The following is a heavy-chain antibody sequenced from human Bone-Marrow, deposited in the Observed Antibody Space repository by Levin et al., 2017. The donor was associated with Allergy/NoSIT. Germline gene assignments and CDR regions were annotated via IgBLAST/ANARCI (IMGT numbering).Heavy chain of an antibody. D-gene: IGHD3-3*01. CDR2: ISGTDDST. V-gene: IGHV3-23*01. CDR3: ARVRRGDFWSGYYGYYYYYGMDV. Sequence: GESLKISCAASGFIFNTSAMSWVRQAPGKGLEWVSSISGTDDSTYYADSVKGRFTISRDNSKNTLYLEMSSLRAEDTAVYYCARVRRGDFWSGYYGYYYYYGMDVWGQGTTVTVSS. CDR1: GFIFNTSA. J-gene: IGHJ6*02.